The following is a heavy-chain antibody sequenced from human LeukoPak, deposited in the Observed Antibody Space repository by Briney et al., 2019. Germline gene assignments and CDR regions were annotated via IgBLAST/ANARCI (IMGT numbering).Heavy chain of an antibody. J-gene: IGHJ3*01. CDR1: GYHFNTYW. D-gene: IGHD5-24*01. Sequence: GESLKISCRGSGYHFNTYWIGWVRQMPEKGLEWTGIVYPEDSDTRYSSSFEGQVTVSVDKSINTAYLQWTSLKASDTAIYYCVTTGGWQQWDTAFRVWARGQWSPSLQ. V-gene: IGHV5-51*01. CDR3: VTTGGWQQWDTAFRV. CDR2: VYPEDSDT.